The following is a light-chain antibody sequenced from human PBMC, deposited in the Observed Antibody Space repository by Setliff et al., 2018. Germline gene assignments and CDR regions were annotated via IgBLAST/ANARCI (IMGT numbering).Light chain of an antibody. CDR1: SSDVGTYKL. CDR2: EVN. J-gene: IGLJ1*01. Sequence: QSALTQPPSASGSPGQSVTISCTGTSSDVGTYKLVSWFQQHPGKGPKLVIYEVNRRPSGVPDRFSGSKSGNTASLTVSGLQAEDEADYYCSSYAGCDIYVFGTGTKVTVL. CDR3: SSYAGCDIYV. V-gene: IGLV2-8*01.